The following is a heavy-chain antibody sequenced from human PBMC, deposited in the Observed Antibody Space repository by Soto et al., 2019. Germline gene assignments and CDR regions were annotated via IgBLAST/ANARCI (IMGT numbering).Heavy chain of an antibody. CDR3: AGEKVGTAGIDF. CDR2: MNHNSGNT. D-gene: IGHD2-15*01. Sequence: QAQLVQSGAEVKKPGASVKVSCKASGYTFTGYDINWVRQATGQGLEWMGWMNHNSGNTGYAQNLQGRVTMTRDNSITTAYMELTSMRDDDSAVYYCAGEKVGTAGIDFWGQGPLVTVSS. J-gene: IGHJ4*02. CDR1: GYTFTGYD. V-gene: IGHV1-8*01.